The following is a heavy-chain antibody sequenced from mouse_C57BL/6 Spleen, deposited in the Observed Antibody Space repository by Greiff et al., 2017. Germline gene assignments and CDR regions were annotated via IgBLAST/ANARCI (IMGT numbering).Heavy chain of an antibody. V-gene: IGHV1-55*01. Sequence: QVQLQQPGAELVKPGASVKMSCKASGYTFTSYWITWVKQRPGQGLEWIGDIYPGSGSTNYNEKFKSKATLTVDTSSSPAYMPLSSLTSGDSAVYDCARGVYDGSSPYGYFDVWGTGTTVTVSS. D-gene: IGHD1-1*01. CDR3: ARGVYDGSSPYGYFDV. J-gene: IGHJ1*03. CDR2: IYPGSGST. CDR1: GYTFTSYW.